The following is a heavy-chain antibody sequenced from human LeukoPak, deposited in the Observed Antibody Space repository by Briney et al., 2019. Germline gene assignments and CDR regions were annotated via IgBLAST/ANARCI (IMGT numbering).Heavy chain of an antibody. V-gene: IGHV1-8*01. D-gene: IGHD3-10*01. CDR3: ARYITMVREYDY. CDR1: GYTFTSYD. J-gene: IGHJ4*02. Sequence: ASVKVFCKASGYTFTSYDINWVRQATGQGLEWMGWMNPNSGNTGYAQKFQGRVTMTRNTSISTAYMELSSLRSEDTAVYYCARYITMVREYDYWGQGTLVTVSS. CDR2: MNPNSGNT.